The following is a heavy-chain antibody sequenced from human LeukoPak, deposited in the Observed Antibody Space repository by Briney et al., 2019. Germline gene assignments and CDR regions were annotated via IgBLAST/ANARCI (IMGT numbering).Heavy chain of an antibody. CDR1: GLTLSDHY. J-gene: IGHJ4*02. D-gene: IGHD3-16*01. CDR3: ATNVDSLAD. CDR2: IRNKANSYTT. Sequence: PGGSLRLSCSALGLTLSDHYMDWVRQAPGKGLEWVGRIRNKANSYTTEYAASVKGRFTVSRDDSRNSVYLQMNSLKTEDTAVYYCATNVDSLADWGQGTLVTVSS. V-gene: IGHV3-72*01.